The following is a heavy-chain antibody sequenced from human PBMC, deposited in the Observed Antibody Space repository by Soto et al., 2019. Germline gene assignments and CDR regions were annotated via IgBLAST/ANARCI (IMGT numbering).Heavy chain of an antibody. CDR2: MAYDGSTQ. D-gene: IGHD3-22*01. CDR1: VFSFRSHA. J-gene: IGHJ1*01. V-gene: IGHV3-30-3*01. Sequence: VGSLRLSFAFSVFSFRSHAINWGRHSPGKWLEWVAIMAYDGSTQYYADSVRGRFTISRDNSENTVYLELNSLRGEDTALYYCATGQSSTVVKYSHCKSWGRGSLLAVSS. CDR3: ATGQSSTVVKYSHCKS.